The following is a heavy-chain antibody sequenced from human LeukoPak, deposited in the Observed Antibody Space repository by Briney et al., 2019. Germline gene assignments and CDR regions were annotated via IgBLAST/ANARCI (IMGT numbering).Heavy chain of an antibody. CDR1: GGSISSYY. J-gene: IGHJ5*02. Sequence: SETLSLTCTVSGGSISSYYWSWIRQPPGKGLEWIGYFYYSGSTNYNPSLKSRVTISVDTSKNQFSLKLSSVTAADTAVYYCARGEDGYKPLAWGQGILVTVSS. D-gene: IGHD5-24*01. CDR2: FYYSGST. CDR3: ARGEDGYKPLA. V-gene: IGHV4-59*01.